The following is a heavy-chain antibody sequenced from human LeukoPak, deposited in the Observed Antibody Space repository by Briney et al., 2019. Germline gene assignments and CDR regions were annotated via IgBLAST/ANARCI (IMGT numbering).Heavy chain of an antibody. V-gene: IGHV1-18*01. CDR3: ARDPTMVRGVIYNWFDP. CDR1: GYTFTSYG. Sequence: ASVKVSCKASGYTFTSYGISWVRQAPGQGLERMGWISAYNGNTNYAQKLQGRVTMTTDTSTSTAYMELRSLRSDDTAVYYCARDPTMVRGVIYNWFDPWGQGTLVTVSS. J-gene: IGHJ5*02. CDR2: ISAYNGNT. D-gene: IGHD3-10*01.